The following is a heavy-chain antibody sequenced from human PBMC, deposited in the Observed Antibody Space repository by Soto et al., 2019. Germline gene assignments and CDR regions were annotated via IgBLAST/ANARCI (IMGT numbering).Heavy chain of an antibody. Sequence: GESLKISCKTSGYSFTSYWSGWVRQMPGKGLEWMGIIFPDDSDTRYSPSFQGQVTISVDKSISTAYLQWSSLKASDTAMYYCARHPKYYTGYRYFDYWGQGTRVTVSS. CDR3: ARHPKYYTGYRYFDY. J-gene: IGHJ4*02. V-gene: IGHV5-51*01. CDR1: GYSFTSYW. CDR2: IFPDDSDT. D-gene: IGHD2-8*02.